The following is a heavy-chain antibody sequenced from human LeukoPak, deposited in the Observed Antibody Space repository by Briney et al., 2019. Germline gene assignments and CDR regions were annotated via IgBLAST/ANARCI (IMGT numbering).Heavy chain of an antibody. J-gene: IGHJ4*02. D-gene: IGHD5-24*01. Sequence: PGGSLRLSCAASGFTFSSYSMNWVRQAPGKGLEWISYISTSSSTIYYADSMKGRFTISRDNAKNSLYLQMNSLRDEDTAVYYRAREGIDGYNYFDYCGQGTLVTVSS. CDR3: AREGIDGYNYFDY. CDR1: GFTFSSYS. V-gene: IGHV3-48*02. CDR2: ISTSSSTI.